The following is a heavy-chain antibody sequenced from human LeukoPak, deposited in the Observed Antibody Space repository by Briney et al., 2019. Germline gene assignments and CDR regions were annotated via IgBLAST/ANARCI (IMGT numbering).Heavy chain of an antibody. V-gene: IGHV6-1*01. Sequence: SQTLSLTCAISGDSVSRNSAAWNWIRQSPSRGLEWLGRTYYTSKWFNDYAVSLRSRITVNPDTSKDQFSLQLSSVTPEDTAVYYCARGRHFYYGMDVWGQGTTVTVSS. CDR3: ARGRHFYYGMDV. D-gene: IGHD3-3*02. J-gene: IGHJ6*02. CDR1: GDSVSRNSAA. CDR2: TYYTSKWFN.